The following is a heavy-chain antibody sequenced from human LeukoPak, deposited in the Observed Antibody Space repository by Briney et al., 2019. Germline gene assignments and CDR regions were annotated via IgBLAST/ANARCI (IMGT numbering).Heavy chain of an antibody. CDR3: ARDPEPIMGSGRSWFDL. J-gene: IGHJ5*02. D-gene: IGHD1-14*01. CDR2: INWNGGST. Sequence: GGSLRLSCAASGFTFDDYGMSWVRQAPGKGLEWVSGINWNGGSTGYADSVKGRFTISRDNAKNSLYLQMNSLRAEDTALYYCARDPEPIMGSGRSWFDLWGQGTLVTVSS. V-gene: IGHV3-20*04. CDR1: GFTFDDYG.